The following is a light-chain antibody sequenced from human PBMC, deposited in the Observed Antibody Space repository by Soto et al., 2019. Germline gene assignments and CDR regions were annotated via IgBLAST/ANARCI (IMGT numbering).Light chain of an antibody. J-gene: IGLJ1*01. CDR1: SSDVGGYNY. V-gene: IGLV2-14*01. CDR2: DVS. CDR3: SSYTMRSTRQIV. Sequence: QSVLTQPASVSGSPGQSITISCTGTSSDVGGYNYVSWYQQHPGKVPKLMIYDVSNRPSGVSNRFSGSKSGSTASLTISGLQAEDEADYYCSSYTMRSTRQIVFGTGTKVTVL.